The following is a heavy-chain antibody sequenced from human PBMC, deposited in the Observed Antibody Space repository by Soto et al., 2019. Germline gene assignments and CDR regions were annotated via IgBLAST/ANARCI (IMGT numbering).Heavy chain of an antibody. CDR1: GFTFKNYV. D-gene: IGHD3-16*01. V-gene: IGHV3-23*01. J-gene: IGHJ4*02. CDR3: AKDENDDVPRGYFDH. CDR2: ISGRGDDT. Sequence: EVQLWESGGGLVQPGGSLRLSCAASGFTFKNYVMTWVRQAPGKGLEWVSGISGRGDDTYYADSVKGRFTISRDNNNDRLYPQMNSLRAEDTAIYFCAKDENDDVPRGYFDHWGQGALVAVSS.